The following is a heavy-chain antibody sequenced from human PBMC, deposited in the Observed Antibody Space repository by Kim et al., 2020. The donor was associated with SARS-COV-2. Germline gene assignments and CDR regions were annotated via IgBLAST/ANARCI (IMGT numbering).Heavy chain of an antibody. CDR3: AKDLLQWLVRGSFDY. J-gene: IGHJ4*02. D-gene: IGHD6-19*01. V-gene: IGHV3-23*01. CDR1: GFTFSSYA. CDR2: ISGSGGST. Sequence: GGSLRLSCAASGFTFSSYAMSWVRQAPGKGLEWVSAISGSGGSTYYADSVKGRFTISRDNSKNTLYLQMNSLRAEDTAVYYCAKDLLQWLVRGSFDYWGQGTLVTVSS.